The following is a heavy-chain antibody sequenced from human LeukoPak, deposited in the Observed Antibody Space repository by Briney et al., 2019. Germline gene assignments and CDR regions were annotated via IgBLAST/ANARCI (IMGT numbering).Heavy chain of an antibody. CDR1: GFTFSSYA. J-gene: IGHJ4*02. Sequence: LRLSCAASGFTFSSYAMSWIRQPAGKGLEWIGRIYTSGSTNYNPSLKSRVTISVDTSKNQFSLKLSSVTAADTAVYYCARDLGFLEWWGQGTLVTVSS. D-gene: IGHD3-3*01. CDR3: ARDLGFLEW. CDR2: IYTSGST. V-gene: IGHV4-4*07.